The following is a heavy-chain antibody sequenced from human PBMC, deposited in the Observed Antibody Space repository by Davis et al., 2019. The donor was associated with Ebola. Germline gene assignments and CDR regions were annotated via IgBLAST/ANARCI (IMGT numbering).Heavy chain of an antibody. Sequence: GGSLRLSCATSGFSFTNYWLSWVRQAPGKGLEWVSTLGTSADTYYADSVKGRFTISRDNSKNTLYLQINSLRAEDTAMYYCTRGDSGDYWDAFDIWGQGTMVTVSS. J-gene: IGHJ3*02. D-gene: IGHD4-17*01. CDR2: LGTSADT. CDR1: GFSFTNYW. V-gene: IGHV3-66*01. CDR3: TRGDSGDYWDAFDI.